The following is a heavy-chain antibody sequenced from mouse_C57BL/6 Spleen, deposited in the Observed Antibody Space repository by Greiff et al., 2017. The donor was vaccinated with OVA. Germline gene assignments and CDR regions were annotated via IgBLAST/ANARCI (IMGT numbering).Heavy chain of an antibody. CDR1: GYAFSSSW. J-gene: IGHJ4*01. Sequence: VQGVESGPELVKPGASVKISCKASGYAFSSSWMNWVKQRPGKGLEWIGRIYPGDGDTNYNGKFKGKATLTADKSSSTAYMQLSSLTSEDSAVYFCARTGTDYYAMDYWGQGTSVTVSS. V-gene: IGHV1-82*01. CDR3: ARTGTDYYAMDY. D-gene: IGHD4-1*01. CDR2: IYPGDGDT.